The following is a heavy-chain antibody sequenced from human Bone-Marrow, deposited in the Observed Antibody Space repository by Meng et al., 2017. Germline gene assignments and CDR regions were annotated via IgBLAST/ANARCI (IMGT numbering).Heavy chain of an antibody. Sequence: GGSLRLSCAASGFTFSSYAMSWVRQAPGKGLEWVSAISGSGGSTYYADSVKGRFTISRDNAKNSLYLQMNSLRAEDTAVYYCARDPPSAYCGGDCYSTLPDAFDIWGQGTMVTVSS. V-gene: IGHV3-23*01. CDR2: ISGSGGST. CDR1: GFTFSSYA. CDR3: ARDPPSAYCGGDCYSTLPDAFDI. J-gene: IGHJ3*02. D-gene: IGHD2-21*02.